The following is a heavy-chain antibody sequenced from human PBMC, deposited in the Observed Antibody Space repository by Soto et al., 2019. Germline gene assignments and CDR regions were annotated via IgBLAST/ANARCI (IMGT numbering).Heavy chain of an antibody. Sequence: QVQLVQSGAEVKNPGASVRVSCKTSGYTFTSYDINWLRQATGQVLEWLGWMSPNSGNTGYAQQFQGRVMMTRDTSTRTAYMQLRSLQEEDTAIYYCTRNVWGTGEFDYCGHGTLRTVSS. D-gene: IGHD7-27*01. CDR1: GYTFTSYD. CDR3: TRNVWGTGEFDY. V-gene: IGHV1-8*01. J-gene: IGHJ5*01. CDR2: MSPNSGNT.